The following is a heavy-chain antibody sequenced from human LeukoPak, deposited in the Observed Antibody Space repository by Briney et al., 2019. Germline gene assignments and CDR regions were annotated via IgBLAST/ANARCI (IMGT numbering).Heavy chain of an antibody. CDR1: GFTFDEYG. CDR2: INWNGGST. Sequence: GGSLRLSCAASGFTFDEYGMSWVRQAPGKGLEWVSGINWNGGSTGYADSVKGRFTISRDNAKNSLYLQMNSLRAEDTALYYCARSRGYCSGGSCYDFDYWGQGTLVTVSS. D-gene: IGHD2-15*01. V-gene: IGHV3-20*04. J-gene: IGHJ4*02. CDR3: ARSRGYCSGGSCYDFDY.